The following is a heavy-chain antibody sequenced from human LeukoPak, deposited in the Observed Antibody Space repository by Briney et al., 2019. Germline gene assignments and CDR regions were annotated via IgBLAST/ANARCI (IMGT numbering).Heavy chain of an antibody. CDR1: GFTFSSYG. D-gene: IGHD3-16*01. V-gene: IGHV3-30*18. J-gene: IGHJ3*02. CDR3: AKDKGGGYGNDGFDI. Sequence: GRSLRLSCAASGFTFSSYGMHWVRQAPGKGLEWVAVISYDGSNQYYADSVKGRFTISRDNSKNTLYLQMNSLRAEDTAVYYCAKDKGGGYGNDGFDIWGRGTMVTVSS. CDR2: ISYDGSNQ.